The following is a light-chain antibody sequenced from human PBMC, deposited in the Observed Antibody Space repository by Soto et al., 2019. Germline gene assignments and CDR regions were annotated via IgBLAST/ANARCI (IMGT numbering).Light chain of an antibody. V-gene: IGKV1-5*01. Sequence: DVQMSQSPSTLSATAGDRVTITCRASQSISSWLAWYQHKPGKAPKLLIYDASNLDSGVPSRFSGSGSGTEFSLTISNLQPDDCATYYCQQYSTYPWTFGQGTKVDIK. J-gene: IGKJ1*01. CDR1: QSISSW. CDR2: DAS. CDR3: QQYSTYPWT.